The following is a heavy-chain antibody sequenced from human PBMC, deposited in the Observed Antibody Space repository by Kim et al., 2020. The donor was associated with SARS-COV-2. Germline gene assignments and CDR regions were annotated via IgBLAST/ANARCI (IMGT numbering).Heavy chain of an antibody. V-gene: IGHV1-69*04. CDR3: TRDRGTDGATRTTNDF. CDR1: GGTFVTYA. J-gene: IGHJ4*02. D-gene: IGHD1-26*01. Sequence: SVKVSCKASGGTFVTYALNWVRHAPGQGLEWMGRIIPILGTVNYIRKFQGRLTITADKSTGTAYMELTSLRSDDTAIYYCTRDRGTDGATRTTNDFWGQ. CDR2: IIPILGTV.